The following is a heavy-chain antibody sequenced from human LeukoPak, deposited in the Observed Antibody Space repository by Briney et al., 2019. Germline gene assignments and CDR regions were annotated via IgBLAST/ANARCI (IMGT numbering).Heavy chain of an antibody. CDR1: GGSISGSSYY. J-gene: IGHJ4*02. V-gene: IGHV4-39*07. CDR2: INHSGST. D-gene: IGHD3-9*01. CDR3: ARAIYYDILTGLAPSDY. Sequence: PSETLSLTCTVSGGSISGSSYYWGWIRQPPGKGLEWIGEINHSGSTNYNPSLKSRVTISVDTSKNQFSLKLSSVTAADMAVYYCARAIYYDILTGLAPSDYWGQGTLVTVSS.